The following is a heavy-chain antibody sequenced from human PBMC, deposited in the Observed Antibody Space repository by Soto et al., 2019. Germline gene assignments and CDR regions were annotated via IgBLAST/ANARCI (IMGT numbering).Heavy chain of an antibody. D-gene: IGHD1-1*01. CDR3: TRDPGTGYGGWGLDV. V-gene: IGHV3-49*05. Sequence: EEQLVESGGGLVKPGRSLRLSCTSSGFIFGDYAITWFRQAPGKGLEWVGLIRNRAYGGKTEYAASVKGRFTISRDDSASIAYLQMNSLNIEDTAVYYCTRDPGTGYGGWGLDVWGQGTPVTVSS. CDR1: GFIFGDYA. J-gene: IGHJ6*02. CDR2: IRNRAYGGKT.